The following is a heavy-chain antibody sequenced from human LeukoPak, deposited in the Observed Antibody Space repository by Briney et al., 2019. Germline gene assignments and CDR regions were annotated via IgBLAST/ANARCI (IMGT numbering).Heavy chain of an antibody. J-gene: IGHJ4*02. CDR2: TYYSGST. Sequence: SETLSLTCAVSGGSISSGGYSWSWIRQPPGKGLEWIGYTYYSGSTYYKPSLKSRVTISVDTSKNQFSLKLSSVTAADTAVYYCAREYISGYSFDYWGQGTLVTVSS. D-gene: IGHD3-22*01. V-gene: IGHV4-30-2*01. CDR3: AREYISGYSFDY. CDR1: GGSISSGGYS.